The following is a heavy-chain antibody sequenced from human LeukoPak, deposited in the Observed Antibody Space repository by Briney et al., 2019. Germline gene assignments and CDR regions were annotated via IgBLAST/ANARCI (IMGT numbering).Heavy chain of an antibody. CDR1: GGSFSGYY. CDR3: ARVYYGSGSFDY. J-gene: IGHJ4*02. CDR2: INHSGST. Sequence: ASETLSVTCAVHGGSFSGYYWSWIRQPPGKGLGWIGEINHSGSTNYIPSLKSRVTISVDTSKNQFSLKLSSVTAADTAVYYCARVYYGSGSFDYWGQGTLVTVSS. D-gene: IGHD3-10*01. V-gene: IGHV4-34*01.